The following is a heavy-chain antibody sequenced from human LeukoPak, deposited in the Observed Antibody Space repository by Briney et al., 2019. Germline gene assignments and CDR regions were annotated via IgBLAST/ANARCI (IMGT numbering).Heavy chain of an antibody. CDR1: GFTFSDYY. Sequence: TGGSLRLSCAAAGFTFSDYYMSWSRQAPGKGLEWVSYISTSGRTIYYADSVKGRFTISRDNAKNSLYLQMNSLRAEDTAVYYCARGDYYGSGSYYRLSGDAFDIWGQGTMVTVSS. CDR2: ISTSGRTI. CDR3: ARGDYYGSGSYYRLSGDAFDI. J-gene: IGHJ3*02. D-gene: IGHD3-10*01. V-gene: IGHV3-11*01.